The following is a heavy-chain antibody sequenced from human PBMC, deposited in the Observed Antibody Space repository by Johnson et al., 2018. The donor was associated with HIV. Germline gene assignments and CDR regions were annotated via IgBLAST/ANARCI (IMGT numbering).Heavy chain of an antibody. CDR1: GFNFSTYD. D-gene: IGHD3-10*01. CDR2: INWNGGST. J-gene: IGHJ3*02. CDR3: APGNYYGSGSYAGYSAPFDI. V-gene: IGHV3-20*04. Sequence: VQLVESGGGVVRPGRSLRLSCITYGFNFSTYDMHWVRQAPGKGLEWVSGINWNGGSTGYADSVKGRFTISRDNAKNSWSLQMNNLRAGETAVYYCAPGNYYGSGSYAGYSAPFDIWGQGTMVTVSS.